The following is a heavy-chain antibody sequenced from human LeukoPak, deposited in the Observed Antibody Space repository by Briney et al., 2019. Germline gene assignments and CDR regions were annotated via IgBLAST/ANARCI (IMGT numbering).Heavy chain of an antibody. CDR3: ARAKGVVVVPAAIRVGDWFDP. J-gene: IGHJ5*02. CDR1: GGSISSGDYY. V-gene: IGHV4-30-4*01. D-gene: IGHD2-2*02. CDR2: IYYSGST. Sequence: SQTLSLTYTVSGGSISSGDYYWSWIRQPPGKGLEWIGYIYYSGSTYYNPSLKSRVTISVDTSKNQFSLKLSSVTAADTAVYYCARAKGVVVVPAAIRVGDWFDPWGQGTLVTVSS.